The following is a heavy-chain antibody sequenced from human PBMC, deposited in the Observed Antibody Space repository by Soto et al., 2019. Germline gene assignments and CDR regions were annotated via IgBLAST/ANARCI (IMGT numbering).Heavy chain of an antibody. D-gene: IGHD3-10*01. Sequence: RLSCAASVFTCSRYSMSWVRQAPGKGLEWVSGFRTSGDGGTTYYADSVKGRFTISRDNSKNTLFLQMNSLRAEDTAIYYCAKKVNSGSGSQYFDYWGQGTLVTVSS. V-gene: IGHV3-23*01. CDR3: AKKVNSGSGSQYFDY. J-gene: IGHJ4*02. CDR1: VFTCSRYS. CDR2: FRTSGDGGTT.